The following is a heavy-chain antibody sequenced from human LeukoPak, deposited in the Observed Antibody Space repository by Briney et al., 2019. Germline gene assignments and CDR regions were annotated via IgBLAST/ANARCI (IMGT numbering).Heavy chain of an antibody. V-gene: IGHV3-23*01. J-gene: IGHJ6*02. CDR1: GFTFTSYV. D-gene: IGHD2-15*01. Sequence: GGSLRLSCAASGFTFTSYVMSWVRQAPGTGLEWVSAISGSGGDTYYADSVKGRFTISRDNSKNTLYLQMNSLRAEDTAVYYCAKMKVGGPPLTTRTYGMDVWGQGTTATVSS. CDR2: ISGSGGDT. CDR3: AKMKVGGPPLTTRTYGMDV.